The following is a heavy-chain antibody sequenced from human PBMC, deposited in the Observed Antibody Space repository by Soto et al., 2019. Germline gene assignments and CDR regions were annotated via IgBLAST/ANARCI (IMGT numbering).Heavy chain of an antibody. CDR1: GFSLSTRGVG. V-gene: IGHV2-5*02. D-gene: IGHD5-12*01. Sequence: QITLKESGPPLMKPTQTLTLTCTFSGFSLSTRGVGVSWIRHPPGKALELLALIFWDDGKWYNPSLKSRLTITEDTSKNQVVLIMTNMDPVDTATYYCAHRPRGYAYYFDFWGQGTLVTVSS. CDR2: IFWDDGK. CDR3: AHRPRGYAYYFDF. J-gene: IGHJ4*02.